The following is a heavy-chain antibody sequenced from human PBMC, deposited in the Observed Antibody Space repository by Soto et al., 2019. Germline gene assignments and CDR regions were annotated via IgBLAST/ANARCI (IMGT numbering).Heavy chain of an antibody. CDR2: MLYSGNT. D-gene: IGHD3-10*01. J-gene: IGHJ4*02. V-gene: IGHV4-39*01. CDR3: ARHAPYGPIDY. CDR1: GDSISSSTYY. Sequence: SETLSLTCTVSGDSISSSTYYWVWIRQSPGKGPEWIGSMLYSGNTYCNPSLKNRVTRSVDTSKNQFSLKLSSVTVADTAVYYCARHAPYGPIDYWGQGTLVTVSS.